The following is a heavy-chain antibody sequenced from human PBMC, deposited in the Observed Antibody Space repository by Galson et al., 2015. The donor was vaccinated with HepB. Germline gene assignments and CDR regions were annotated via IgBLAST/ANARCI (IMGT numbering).Heavy chain of an antibody. Sequence: SLRLSCAASGFTFSSYSMNWVRQAPGKGLEWVSSISSSSSYIYYADSVKGRFTISRDNAKNSLYLQMNSLRAEDTAVYYCAREGYCSSTSCSRGGWFDPWGQGTLVTVSS. CDR3: AREGYCSSTSCSRGGWFDP. D-gene: IGHD2-2*01. V-gene: IGHV3-21*01. J-gene: IGHJ5*02. CDR1: GFTFSSYS. CDR2: ISSSSSYI.